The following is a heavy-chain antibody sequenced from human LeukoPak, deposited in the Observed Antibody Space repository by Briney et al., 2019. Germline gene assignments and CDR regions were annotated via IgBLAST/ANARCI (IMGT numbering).Heavy chain of an antibody. CDR3: ALSIAVAGTYDI. J-gene: IGHJ3*02. Sequence: ASVKVSCKASGGTFSSYGISWVRQAPGQGLEWMGRINPNSGGTNYAQKFQGRVTMTRDTSISTAYMELSRLRSDDTAVYYCALSIAVAGTYDIWGQGTMVTVSS. V-gene: IGHV1-2*06. D-gene: IGHD6-19*01. CDR1: GGTFSSYG. CDR2: INPNSGGT.